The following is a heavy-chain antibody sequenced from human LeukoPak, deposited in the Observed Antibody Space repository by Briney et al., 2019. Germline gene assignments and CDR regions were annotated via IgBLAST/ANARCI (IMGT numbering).Heavy chain of an antibody. CDR1: GYTFTSYY. D-gene: IGHD3-22*01. CDR2: INPSGGST. J-gene: IGHJ6*03. CDR3: ARVDSSGYTYYYYMDV. Sequence: ASVKVSCKASGYTFTSYYMHWVRQAPGQGLEWMGIINPSGGSTSYAQKFQGRVTMTRDTSTSTVYMELSSLRSEDTAVYYCARVDSSGYTYYYYMDVWGKGTTVTVSS. V-gene: IGHV1-46*01.